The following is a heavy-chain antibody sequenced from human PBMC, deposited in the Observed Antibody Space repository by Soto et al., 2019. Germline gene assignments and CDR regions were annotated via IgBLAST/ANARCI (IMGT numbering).Heavy chain of an antibody. J-gene: IGHJ6*02. CDR3: ARSFLSSRYYYYGMDV. Sequence: GESLKISCKGSGYSFTSYWISWVRQMPGKGLEWMGRIDPSDSYTNYSPSFQGHVTISADKSISTAYLQWSSLKASDTAMYYCARSFLSSRYYYYGMDVWGQGTTVTVSS. V-gene: IGHV5-10-1*01. CDR1: GYSFTSYW. D-gene: IGHD6-19*01. CDR2: IDPSDSYT.